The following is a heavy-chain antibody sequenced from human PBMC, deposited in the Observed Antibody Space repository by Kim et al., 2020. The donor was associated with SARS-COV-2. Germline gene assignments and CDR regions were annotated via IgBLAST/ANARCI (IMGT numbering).Heavy chain of an antibody. D-gene: IGHD6-13*01. V-gene: IGHV3-48*03. CDR1: EITLSNYE. CDR2: MSGSGSFT. Sequence: GGSLRLSCTASEITLSNYEMNWVRQAPGKGLEWLAYMSGSGSFTDYAASVKGRFIISRDNAKNSLLLQMNSLKADDTAIYYCARWSAIASGGTGYFFYGMDVWGQGTTVTVSS. J-gene: IGHJ6*02. CDR3: ARWSAIASGGTGYFFYGMDV.